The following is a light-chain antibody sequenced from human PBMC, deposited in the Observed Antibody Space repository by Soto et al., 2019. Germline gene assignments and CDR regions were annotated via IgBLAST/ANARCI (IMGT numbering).Light chain of an antibody. Sequence: EIAFTQFPCTASLSPGERATLSCRASPSVTNYLAWYQQKPGQATRLLIYGASTRATGIPARFSGSGSGTEFALTISSLQSEDFAVYYCQQSNKWTPITFGQGTRLEIK. CDR3: QQSNKWTPIT. J-gene: IGKJ5*01. CDR2: GAS. V-gene: IGKV3-15*01. CDR1: PSVTNY.